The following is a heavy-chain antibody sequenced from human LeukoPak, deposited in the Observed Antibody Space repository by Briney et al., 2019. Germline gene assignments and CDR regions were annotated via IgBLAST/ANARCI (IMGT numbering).Heavy chain of an antibody. D-gene: IGHD3-10*01. CDR3: ARTQHYYGSGSPGDY. Sequence: SETLSLTCTVSGYSISSGYYWGWIRQPPGKGLEWIGSIYHSGSTYYNPSLKSRVTISVDTSKNQFSLKLSSVTAADTAVYYCARTQHYYGSGSPGDYWGQGTLVTVSS. CDR1: GYSISSGYY. CDR2: IYHSGST. V-gene: IGHV4-38-2*02. J-gene: IGHJ4*02.